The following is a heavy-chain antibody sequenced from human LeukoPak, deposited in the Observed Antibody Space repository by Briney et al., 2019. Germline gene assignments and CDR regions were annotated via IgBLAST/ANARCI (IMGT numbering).Heavy chain of an antibody. CDR2: IWYDGSNK. D-gene: IGHD2-2*01. Sequence: GRSLRLSCAASGFTFSSYGMHWVRQAPGKGLEWVAVIWYDGSNKYYADSVKGRFTISRDNSKNTLYLQMNSLRAEDTAVYYCARDRRYCSSTSCYGHYYYYGMDVWGQGTTVTVSS. V-gene: IGHV3-33*01. CDR3: ARDRRYCSSTSCYGHYYYYGMDV. J-gene: IGHJ6*02. CDR1: GFTFSSYG.